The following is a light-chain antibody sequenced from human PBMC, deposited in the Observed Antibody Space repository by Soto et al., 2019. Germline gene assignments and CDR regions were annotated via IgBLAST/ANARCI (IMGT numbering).Light chain of an antibody. J-gene: IGLJ2*01. CDR2: GNN. CDR1: SSDIGAGYV. CDR3: QSYDDSLSGHVV. Sequence: QLVLTQPPSVSGAPGQGVTISCTGGSSDIGAGYVVHWYQQLPGTAPKLLIYGNNNRPSGVPDRFSGSKSGTSASLAITGLQAEDEADYYCQSYDDSLSGHVVFGGGTKLTVL. V-gene: IGLV1-40*01.